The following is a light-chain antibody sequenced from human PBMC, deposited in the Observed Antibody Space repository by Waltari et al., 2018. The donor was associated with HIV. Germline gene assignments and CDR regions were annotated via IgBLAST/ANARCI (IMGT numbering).Light chain of an antibody. CDR1: QGLLHSNGYNF. CDR3: LQARQTPWT. CDR2: MAS. Sequence: DIVMSQFPLSLPVTPGEPASMSCNSSQGLLHSNGYNFLDWYFQRPGQSPQLLIYMASYRASGVPDRISGSGSGTNFTLRIGRVATEDVGVYYCLQARQTPWTFGQGTKVEI. J-gene: IGKJ1*01. V-gene: IGKV2-28*01.